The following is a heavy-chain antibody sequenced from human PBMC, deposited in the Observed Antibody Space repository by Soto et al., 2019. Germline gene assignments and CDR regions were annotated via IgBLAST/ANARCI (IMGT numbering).Heavy chain of an antibody. Sequence: QLQLQESGSGLVKPSQTLSLTCAVSGGSISSGGYSWSWIRQPPGKGLEWIGYIYHSGRTYYNPSLKHRVTISVDRSKNQFSLKLSSVTAADTAVYYCAAGAIFGVVPLDYWGQGTLVTVSS. CDR1: GGSISSGGYS. CDR2: IYHSGRT. D-gene: IGHD3-3*01. CDR3: AAGAIFGVVPLDY. J-gene: IGHJ4*02. V-gene: IGHV4-30-2*01.